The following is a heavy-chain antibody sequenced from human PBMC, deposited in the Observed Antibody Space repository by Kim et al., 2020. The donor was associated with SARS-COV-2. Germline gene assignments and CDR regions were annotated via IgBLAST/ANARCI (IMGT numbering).Heavy chain of an antibody. D-gene: IGHD1-26*01. CDR1: GYTLTELS. V-gene: IGHV1-24*01. J-gene: IGHJ5*02. CDR3: ATEYSGSYYGAGWFDP. CDR2: FDPEDGET. Sequence: ASVKVSCKVSGYTLTELSMHWVRQAPGKGLEWMGGFDPEDGETIYAQKFQGRVTMTEDTSTDTAYMELSSLRSEDTAVYYCATEYSGSYYGAGWFDPWGQGTLVTVSS.